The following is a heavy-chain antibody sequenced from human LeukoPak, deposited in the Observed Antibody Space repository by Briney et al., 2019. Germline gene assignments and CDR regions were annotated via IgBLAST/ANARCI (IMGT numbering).Heavy chain of an antibody. CDR3: ARVGVDYSGNIIKYFYDY. J-gene: IGHJ4*02. CDR2: VYYSGSA. D-gene: IGHD4-23*01. CDR1: GDSISTYQ. V-gene: IGHV4-59*01. Sequence: AETLSLTCTVSGDSISTYQWSWIRQPPGKELEWIGNVYYSGSANYNPSLKSRIIISVDASKNQFSLKLSPVIAADTAVYYCARVGVDYSGNIIKYFYDYWGPGTLVTVSS.